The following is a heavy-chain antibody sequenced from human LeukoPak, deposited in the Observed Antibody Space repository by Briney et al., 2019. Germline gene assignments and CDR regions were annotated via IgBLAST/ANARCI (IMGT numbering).Heavy chain of an antibody. CDR3: VRAHYGFYDY. Sequence: PGGSLRLSCAASGFTFSSYWMHWVRQAPGKGLVGVSRINSDGSSTDYADSVKGRFTISRDNAKNTLYLQMNSLRAEDTAVYYCVRAHYGFYDYWGQGTLVTVSS. CDR2: INSDGSST. J-gene: IGHJ4*02. CDR1: GFTFSSYW. D-gene: IGHD3-16*01. V-gene: IGHV3-74*01.